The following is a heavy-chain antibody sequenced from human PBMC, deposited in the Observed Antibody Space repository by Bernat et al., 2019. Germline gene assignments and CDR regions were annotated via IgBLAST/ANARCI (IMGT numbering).Heavy chain of an antibody. CDR2: INPNSGGT. J-gene: IGHJ4*02. V-gene: IGHV1-2*04. D-gene: IGHD3-22*01. CDR1: GYTFTGYY. CDR3: ARMTYYYDSSGYSPYFDY. Sequence: QVQLVQSGAAVKKPGASVKVSCKASGYTFTGYYMHWVRQAPGQGLEWMGWINPNSGGTNYAQKFQGWVTMTRDTSISTAYMKLSRLRSDDTAVYYCARMTYYYDSSGYSPYFDYWGQGTLVTVSS.